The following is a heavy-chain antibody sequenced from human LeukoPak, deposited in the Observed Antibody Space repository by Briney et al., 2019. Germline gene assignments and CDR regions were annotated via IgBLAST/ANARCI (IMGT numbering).Heavy chain of an antibody. Sequence: SETLSLTCAVYGGSFSGYYWSWIRQPAGKGLEWIGRIYTSGSTNYNPSLKSRVTISVDTSKNQFSLKLSSVTAADTAVYYCAIQLRDFWSGYYEGWFDPWGQGTLVTVSS. V-gene: IGHV4-59*10. CDR3: AIQLRDFWSGYYEGWFDP. J-gene: IGHJ5*02. CDR1: GGSFSGYY. D-gene: IGHD3-3*01. CDR2: IYTSGST.